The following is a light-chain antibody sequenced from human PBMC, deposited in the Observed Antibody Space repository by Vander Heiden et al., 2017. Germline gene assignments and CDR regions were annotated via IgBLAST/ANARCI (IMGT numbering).Light chain of an antibody. CDR3: QQYGSSPRT. CDR1: PSVSSSY. J-gene: IGKJ1*01. V-gene: IGKV3-20*01. Sequence: DIVLPQSPDTLSLSPGVRAIPACTASPSVSSSYLTWYQQKPGQAPRLLIYGASSRATGIPDRFSGSGSGTDFTLTISRLEPEDFAVYYCQQYGSSPRTFGQGTKVEIK. CDR2: GAS.